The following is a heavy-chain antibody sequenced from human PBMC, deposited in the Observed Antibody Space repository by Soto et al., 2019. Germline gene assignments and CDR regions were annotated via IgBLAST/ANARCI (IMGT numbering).Heavy chain of an antibody. D-gene: IGHD3-10*01. V-gene: IGHV3-74*01. CDR1: GFTFSSYW. CDR3: VRGFWDGSGKGV. CDR2: INGDGSST. Sequence: EVQLVESGGGLVQPGGFLRLSCAASGFTFSSYWMHWVRQAPGKGLVWVSRINGDGSSTSYADSVKGRFTISRDNAKNTLYLQMNSLRAEDTAVYYCVRGFWDGSGKGVWGQGTTVTVSS. J-gene: IGHJ6*02.